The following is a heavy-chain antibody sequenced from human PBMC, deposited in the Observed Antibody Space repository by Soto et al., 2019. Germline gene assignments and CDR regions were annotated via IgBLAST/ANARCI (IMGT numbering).Heavy chain of an antibody. CDR3: ARGRYSPYDFDY. Sequence: EVQLVESGGCLVQPGGSLRLSCAASGFTFSDHYMDWVRQAPGKGLEWVGRIRNKVNSYTTEYAASVKGRFTISRDDSKNSLYLQMNRLKTEDTAVYYCARGRYSPYDFDYWGQGTLVTVSS. CDR2: IRNKVNSYTT. V-gene: IGHV3-72*01. J-gene: IGHJ4*02. D-gene: IGHD2-15*01. CDR1: GFTFSDHY.